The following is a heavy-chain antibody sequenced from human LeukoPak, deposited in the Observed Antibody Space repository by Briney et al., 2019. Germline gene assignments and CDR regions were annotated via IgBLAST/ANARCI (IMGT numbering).Heavy chain of an antibody. J-gene: IGHJ4*02. V-gene: IGHV1-46*01. CDR3: ARGPPLYSSGWELDY. D-gene: IGHD6-19*01. Sequence: GASVKVSCKASGYTFTSHHMYWVRQAPGQGLEWMGLINPTGGSINYAQRFQGRVTMTRDTSTSTVFVELNSLRSDDTAVYYCARGPPLYSSGWELDYWGQGALVTVSS. CDR1: GYTFTSHH. CDR2: INPTGGSI.